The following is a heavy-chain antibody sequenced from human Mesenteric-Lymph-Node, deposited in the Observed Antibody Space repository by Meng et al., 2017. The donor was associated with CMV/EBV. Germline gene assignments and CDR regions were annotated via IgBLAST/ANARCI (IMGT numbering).Heavy chain of an antibody. V-gene: IGHV1-2*02. Sequence: ASVKVSCKASGYTFTDYFMHWVRLAPGQGLEWMGWINPNSGGTEYGQKFQGRVTMTRDTSSSTAYMELSRLTSDDTAVYYCAREGSPSWGFDPWGQGTLVTVSS. CDR2: INPNSGGT. J-gene: IGHJ5*02. D-gene: IGHD6-6*01. CDR3: AREGSPSWGFDP. CDR1: GYTFTDYF.